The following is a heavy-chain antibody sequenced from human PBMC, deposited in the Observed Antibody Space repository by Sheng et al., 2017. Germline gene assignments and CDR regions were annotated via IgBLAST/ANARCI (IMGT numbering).Heavy chain of an antibody. CDR1: RGSFNAYG. V-gene: IGHV1-69*13. D-gene: IGHD4-17*01. Sequence: QIQLVQSGAEVKEPGSSVKVSCKPSRGSFNAYGISWVRQAPGHGLEWVGVIIPVVRRANYAQKFQDRVTITADESTSTVYMEVTSLRPEDTAVYYCARLAYSDYDWGLGTLVTVSS. CDR3: ARLAYSDYD. J-gene: IGHJ4*02. CDR2: IIPVVRRA.